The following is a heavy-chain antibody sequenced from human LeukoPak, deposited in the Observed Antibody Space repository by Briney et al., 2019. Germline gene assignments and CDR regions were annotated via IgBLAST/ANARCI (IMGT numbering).Heavy chain of an antibody. D-gene: IGHD6-13*01. V-gene: IGHV3-74*01. CDR3: ARAEYSSSWIFDY. J-gene: IGHJ4*02. CDR1: GFTFSSYW. Sequence: GGSLRLSCAASGFTFSSYWMHWVRQVPGKGLVWLSRIDSDGSSTSYADSVKGRFTISRDNAKNTLYLQLSSLRAEDTGVYYCARAEYSSSWIFDYWGQGTLVTVSS. CDR2: IDSDGSST.